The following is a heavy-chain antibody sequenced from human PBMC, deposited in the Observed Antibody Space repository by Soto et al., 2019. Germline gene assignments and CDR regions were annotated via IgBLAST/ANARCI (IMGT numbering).Heavy chain of an antibody. J-gene: IGHJ3*02. CDR3: ARVKAGITGTIGAFDI. V-gene: IGHV1-69*06. Sequence: SVKVSCKASGGTFSSYAISWVRQAPGQGLEWMGGIIPIFGTANYAQKFQGRVTITADKSTSTAYMELSSLRSEDTAVYYCARVKAGITGTIGAFDIWGQGTMVTVSS. CDR2: IIPIFGTA. D-gene: IGHD1-7*01. CDR1: GGTFSSYA.